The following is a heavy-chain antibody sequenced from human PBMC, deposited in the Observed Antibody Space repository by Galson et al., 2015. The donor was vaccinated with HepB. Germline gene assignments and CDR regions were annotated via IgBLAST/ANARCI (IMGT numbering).Heavy chain of an antibody. V-gene: IGHV3-30*03. CDR1: GFTFSSYG. D-gene: IGHD2-2*03. J-gene: IGHJ3*02. CDR3: AMGIVVVPGDDAFDI. CDR2: ISYDGSNK. Sequence: SLRLSCAASGFTFSSYGMHWVRQAPGKGLEWVAVISYDGSNKYYADSVKGRFTISRDNSKNTLYLQMNSLRAEDTAVYYCAMGIVVVPGDDAFDIWGQGTMVTVSS.